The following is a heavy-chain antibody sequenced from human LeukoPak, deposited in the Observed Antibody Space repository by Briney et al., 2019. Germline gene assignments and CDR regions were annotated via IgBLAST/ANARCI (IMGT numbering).Heavy chain of an antibody. Sequence: GASVKVSCKASGGTFSSYAISWVRQAPGQGLEWMGGIIPIFGTANYAQKFQGRVTITTDESTSTAYVELSSLRSEDTAVYYCARVDYGGNSIWGQGTLVTVSS. D-gene: IGHD4-23*01. V-gene: IGHV1-69*05. CDR1: GGTFSSYA. CDR3: ARVDYGGNSI. J-gene: IGHJ4*02. CDR2: IIPIFGTA.